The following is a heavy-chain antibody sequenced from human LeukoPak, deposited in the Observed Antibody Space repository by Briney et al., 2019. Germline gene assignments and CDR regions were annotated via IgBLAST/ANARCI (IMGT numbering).Heavy chain of an antibody. V-gene: IGHV4-34*01. J-gene: IGHJ3*02. CDR2: INHSGST. CDR3: ARETYSGAFDI. Sequence: SETLSLTCAVYGGCFSGDYWSWIRQPPGKGLEWIGEINHSGSTNYNPSLKSRVTISVDTSKSQFSLKLSSVTAADTAVYYCARETYSGAFDIWGQGTMVTVSS. CDR1: GGCFSGDY. D-gene: IGHD2-15*01.